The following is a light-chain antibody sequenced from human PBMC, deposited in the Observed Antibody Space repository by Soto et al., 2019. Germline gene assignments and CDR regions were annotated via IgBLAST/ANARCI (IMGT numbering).Light chain of an antibody. CDR2: DVS. CDR1: SSDVAGYNY. CDR3: CSYAGSYTFGVV. V-gene: IGLV2-11*01. Sequence: QSALTQPRSVSGSPGQSVTISCTGTSSDVAGYNYVSWYQQHPGQAPKLMIYDVSKRPSGVPDRFSGSKSGNTASLTISGLRAEDEADYCCCSYAGSYTFGVVFGGGTKLTVL. J-gene: IGLJ2*01.